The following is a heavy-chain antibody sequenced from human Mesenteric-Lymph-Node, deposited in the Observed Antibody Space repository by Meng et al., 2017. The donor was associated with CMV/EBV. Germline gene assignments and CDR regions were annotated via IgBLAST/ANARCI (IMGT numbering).Heavy chain of an antibody. V-gene: IGHV4-61*01. Sequence: GSLRLSCTASGGSVSSGSYYWSWIRQPPGKGLEWIGYIYYSGSTNYNPSLKSRVTISVDTSKNQFSLKLSSVTAADTAVYYCASRIITIFGVVIIRQNWFDPWGQGTLVTVSS. CDR1: GGSVSSGSYY. D-gene: IGHD3-3*01. CDR2: IYYSGST. CDR3: ASRIITIFGVVIIRQNWFDP. J-gene: IGHJ5*02.